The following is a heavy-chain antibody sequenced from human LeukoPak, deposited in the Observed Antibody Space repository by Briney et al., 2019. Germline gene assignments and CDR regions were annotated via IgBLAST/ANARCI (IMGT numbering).Heavy chain of an antibody. V-gene: IGHV1-2*02. CDR3: GRDQGAY. D-gene: IGHD1-26*01. CDR2: INSNSGGT. CDR1: GGTFSSYA. J-gene: IGHJ4*02. Sequence: ASVKVSCKASGGTFSSYAISWVRQAPGQGPEWMGRINSNSGGTDYAQKFQGRFTMTRDTSISTAYMELSRLTSDDTAVYYCGRDQGAYWGQGTLVTVSS.